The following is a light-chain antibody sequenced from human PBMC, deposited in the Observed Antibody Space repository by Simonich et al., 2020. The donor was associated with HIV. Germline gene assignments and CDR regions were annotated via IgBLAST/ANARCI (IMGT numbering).Light chain of an antibody. V-gene: IGKV1-39*01. J-gene: IGKJ2*01. CDR3: QQSFSTPYT. Sequence: DIQMTQSPSSVSASVGDRVTITCRASQSISSYLNWYQQKPGKATKLLIYAASTLQSGVPSRFSGSGSGTDCTLTISSLQPEDFATYYCQQSFSTPYTFGQGTKLEIK. CDR1: QSISSY. CDR2: AAS.